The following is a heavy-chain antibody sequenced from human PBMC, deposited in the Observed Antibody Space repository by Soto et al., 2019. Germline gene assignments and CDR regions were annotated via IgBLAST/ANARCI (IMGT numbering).Heavy chain of an antibody. V-gene: IGHV3-23*01. CDR1: GFTFSSYA. D-gene: IGHD1-26*01. J-gene: IGHJ4*02. CDR2: ISGGGSST. CDR3: AKDRGDGNYYFDS. Sequence: PGGSLRLSCAASGFTFSSYAMSWVRQAPGKGLEWVSGISGGGSSTYYPDSVKGRFTISRDNSKNTLFLQMNSLRAEDTALYYSAKDRGDGNYYFDSWGQGILVTVSS.